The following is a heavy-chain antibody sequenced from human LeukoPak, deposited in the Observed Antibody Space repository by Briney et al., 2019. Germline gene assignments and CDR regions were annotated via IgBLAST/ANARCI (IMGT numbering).Heavy chain of an antibody. CDR2: IYYSGST. V-gene: IGHV4-31*03. D-gene: IGHD6-25*01. J-gene: IGHJ4*02. Sequence: PSQTLSLTCTVSGGSISSGGYYWSWIRQHPGKGLEWIGYIYYSGSTYYNPSLKSRVTISVDTSKNQFSLKLSSVTAADTAVYYCARSYSSGWYLDYWGQGTLVTVSS. CDR1: GGSISSGGYY. CDR3: ARSYSSGWYLDY.